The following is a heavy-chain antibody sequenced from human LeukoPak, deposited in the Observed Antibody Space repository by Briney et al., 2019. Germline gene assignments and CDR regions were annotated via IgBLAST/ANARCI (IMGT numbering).Heavy chain of an antibody. CDR3: AREQYSSSWVGPEGEIAY. J-gene: IGHJ4*02. V-gene: IGHV3-74*01. CDR1: GFTFSSYW. Sequence: GGSLRLSCAASGFTFSSYWMHWVRHAPGKGLVWVSRINSDGSSTSYADSVKGRFTISRDNAKNTLYLQMNSLRAEDTAVYYCAREQYSSSWVGPEGEIAYWGQGTLVTVSS. D-gene: IGHD6-13*01. CDR2: INSDGSST.